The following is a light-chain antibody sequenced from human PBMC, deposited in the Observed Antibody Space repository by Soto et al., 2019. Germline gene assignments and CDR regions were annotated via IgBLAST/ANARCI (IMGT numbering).Light chain of an antibody. V-gene: IGKV1-5*03. CDR2: KAS. CDR3: QQYKSYPLT. J-gene: IGKJ4*01. CDR1: QSISSL. Sequence: DIQMTQSPSTLSASVGDRVTITCRASQSISSLLAWYQQKPGKAPNLLIYKASTLESGVPSRFSGSGSGTEFTLTISSVQPDDFATYYCQQYKSYPLTFGGGTKVDIK.